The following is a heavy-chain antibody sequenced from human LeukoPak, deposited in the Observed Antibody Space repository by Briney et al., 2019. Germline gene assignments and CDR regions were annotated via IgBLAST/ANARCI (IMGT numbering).Heavy chain of an antibody. V-gene: IGHV4-59*01. CDR2: IYYSGST. CDR3: ARGPNWFDP. J-gene: IGHJ5*02. Sequence: SGTLSLTCPLSGGSISSYYWSWIRQPQGEGLEWVGYIYYSGSTNYNPSLKSRVTISVDTSKNQFSLKLSSVTAADTAVYYCARGPNWFDPWGQGTLVTVSS. CDR1: GGSISSYY.